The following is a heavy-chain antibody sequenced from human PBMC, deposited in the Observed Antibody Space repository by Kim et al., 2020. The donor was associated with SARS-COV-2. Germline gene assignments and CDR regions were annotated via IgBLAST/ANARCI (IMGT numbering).Heavy chain of an antibody. CDR3: ARGGSIPAAMGRGLNYYYYGMDV. V-gene: IGHV5-10-1*01. D-gene: IGHD2-2*01. J-gene: IGHJ6*02. Sequence: GESLKISCKGSGYSFTSYWISWVRQMPGKGLEWMGRIDPSDSYTNYSPSFQGHVTISADKSISTAYLQWSSLKASDTAMYYCARGGSIPAAMGRGLNYYYYGMDVWGQGTTVTVSS. CDR1: GYSFTSYW. CDR2: IDPSDSYT.